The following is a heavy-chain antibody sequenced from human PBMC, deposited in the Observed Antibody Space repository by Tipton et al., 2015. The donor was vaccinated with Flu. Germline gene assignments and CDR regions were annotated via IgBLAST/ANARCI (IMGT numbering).Heavy chain of an antibody. J-gene: IGHJ4*02. CDR3: ARPGGPAAINPFSYFNY. V-gene: IGHV1-18*04. CDR1: GYTLTSYP. Sequence: QLVQSGPEVKKPGASVKVSCKASGYTLTSYPISWVRQAPGQGLEWMGWISAYNGNTNYAHKLQGRVTMTTDTSTSTAYMELRSLRSDDTAVYYCARPGGPAAINPFSYFNYWGQGALVTVSS. D-gene: IGHD2-2*01. CDR2: ISAYNGNT.